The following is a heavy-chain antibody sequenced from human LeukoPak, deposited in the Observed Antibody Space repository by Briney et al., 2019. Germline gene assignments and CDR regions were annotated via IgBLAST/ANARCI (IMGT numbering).Heavy chain of an antibody. CDR3: AKVALGAVGNGTYYYYYGMDV. CDR2: ISGIGGST. J-gene: IGHJ6*02. D-gene: IGHD3-16*01. Sequence: GASLRRSCAASGFTFSSYAMSWVRQAPGKGLEWVSAISGIGGSTYYADSVKGRFTISRDNSKNTLYLQMNSLRAEDTAVYYCAKVALGAVGNGTYYYYYGMDVWGQGTTVTVSS. CDR1: GFTFSSYA. V-gene: IGHV3-23*01.